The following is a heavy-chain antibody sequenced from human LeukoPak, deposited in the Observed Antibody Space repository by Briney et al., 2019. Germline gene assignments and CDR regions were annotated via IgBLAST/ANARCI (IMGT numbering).Heavy chain of an antibody. CDR2: ISSSSSYI. CDR3: ARTPQQLVRNWFDP. Sequence: PGGSLRLSCAASGFTFSSYSMNWVRQAPGKGLEWVSSISSSSSYIYYADSVKGRFTISRDNAKISLYLQMNSLRAEDTAVYYCARTPQQLVRNWFDPWGQGTLVTVSS. V-gene: IGHV3-21*01. D-gene: IGHD6-13*01. J-gene: IGHJ5*02. CDR1: GFTFSSYS.